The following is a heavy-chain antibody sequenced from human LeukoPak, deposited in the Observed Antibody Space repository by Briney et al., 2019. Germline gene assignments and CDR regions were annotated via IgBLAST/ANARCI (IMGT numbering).Heavy chain of an antibody. CDR2: ISSDGNDQ. D-gene: IGHD6-13*01. CDR3: AREISSSSSWGAFDY. J-gene: IGHJ4*02. CDR1: GFTFNRYA. Sequence: GGSLRLSCAASGFTFNRYAIHWVRQAPGKGLEWVTVISSDGNDQHYADSVKGRFTISRDNSKNTVFLQMNSLRIDDTAVYYCAREISSSSSWGAFDYWGQGTLVTVSS. V-gene: IGHV3-30-3*01.